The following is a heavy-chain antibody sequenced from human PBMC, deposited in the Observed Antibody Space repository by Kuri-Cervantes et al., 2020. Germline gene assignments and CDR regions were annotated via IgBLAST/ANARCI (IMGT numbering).Heavy chain of an antibody. J-gene: IGHJ4*02. D-gene: IGHD6-19*01. CDR2: IYPGDSDT. Sequence: GESLKISCKGSGYSFTSYWIGWVRQMPGKGLEWMGIIYPGDSDTRYSPSFQGQVTISADKSISTAYLQWSSLKASDTAMYYCARGRDRYSSGWYKQDSSGYFGPGFLNYWGQGTLVTVSS. CDR3: ARGRDRYSSGWYKQDSSGYFGPGFLNY. CDR1: GYSFTSYW. V-gene: IGHV5-51*01.